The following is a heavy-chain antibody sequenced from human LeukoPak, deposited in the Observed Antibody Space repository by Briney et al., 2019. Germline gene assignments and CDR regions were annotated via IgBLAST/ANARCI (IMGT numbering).Heavy chain of an antibody. J-gene: IGHJ4*02. CDR2: ISWNSGSI. CDR1: GFTFDDYA. D-gene: IGHD2-2*01. Sequence: GGSLRLSCAASGFTFDDYAMHWVRQAPGKGLEWVSGISWNSGSIGYADSVKGRFTISRDNAKNSLYLQMNSLRAEDTALYYCAKGFCSSTSCYSGIDYWGQGTLVTVSS. CDR3: AKGFCSSTSCYSGIDY. V-gene: IGHV3-9*01.